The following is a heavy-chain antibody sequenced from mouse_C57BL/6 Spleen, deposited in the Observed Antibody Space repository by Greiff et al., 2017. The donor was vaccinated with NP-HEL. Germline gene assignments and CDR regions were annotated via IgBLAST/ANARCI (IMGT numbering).Heavy chain of an antibody. J-gene: IGHJ4*01. V-gene: IGHV1-15*01. CDR3: TRSVSLGFYAMDY. CDR1: GYTFTDYE. CDR2: IDPETGGT. Sequence: VQLVESGAELVRPGASVTLSCKASGYTFTDYEMHWVKQTPVHGLEWIGAIDPETGGTAYNQKFKGKAILTADKSSSTAYMELRSLTSEDSAVYYCTRSVSLGFYAMDYWGQGTSVTVSS. D-gene: IGHD1-1*01.